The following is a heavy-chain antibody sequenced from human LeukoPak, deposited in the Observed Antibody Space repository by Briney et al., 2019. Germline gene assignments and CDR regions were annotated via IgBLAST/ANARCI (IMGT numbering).Heavy chain of an antibody. CDR2: TVGIGPDT. D-gene: IGHD3-10*01. J-gene: IGHJ4*02. CDR3: ARGGVDYYGSGTYYLMYYFDY. Sequence: GGSLRLSCAASGFTSTNYAMTWVRQAPGKGLEWVAATVGIGPDTYHADSVKGRFTISRDNSKNTLYLQMNSLRAEDTAVYFCARGGVDYYGSGTYYLMYYFDYWGQGALVTVSS. V-gene: IGHV3-23*01. CDR1: GFTSTNYA.